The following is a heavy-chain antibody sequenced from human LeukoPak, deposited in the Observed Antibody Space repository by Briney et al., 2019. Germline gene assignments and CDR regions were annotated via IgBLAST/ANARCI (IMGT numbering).Heavy chain of an antibody. D-gene: IGHD3-9*01. CDR3: ARGGISDYDILTGPNWFDP. CDR2: IIPIFGTA. J-gene: IGHJ5*02. CDR1: GGTFSSYA. V-gene: IGHV1-69*13. Sequence: ASVTVSCKASGGTFSSYAISWVRQAPGQGLEWMGGIIPIFGTANYAQKFQGRVTITADESTSTAYMELSSLRSEDTAVYYCARGGISDYDILTGPNWFDPWGQGTLVTVSS.